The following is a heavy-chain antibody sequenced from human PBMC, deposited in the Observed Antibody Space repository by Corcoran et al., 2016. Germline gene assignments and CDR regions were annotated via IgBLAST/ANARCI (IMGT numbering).Heavy chain of an antibody. J-gene: IGHJ4*02. CDR1: GGSISSYY. CDR3: ARVGSGWYLD. CDR2: IYYSGST. Sequence: QVQLQESGPGLVKPSETLSLTCTVSGGSISSYYWSWIRQPPGKGLEWIGYIYYSGSTNYNPSLKSRVTISVDTSKNQFSLKLSPVTAADTAVYYCARVGSGWYLDWGQGTRVTVSS. D-gene: IGHD6-19*01. V-gene: IGHV4-59*01.